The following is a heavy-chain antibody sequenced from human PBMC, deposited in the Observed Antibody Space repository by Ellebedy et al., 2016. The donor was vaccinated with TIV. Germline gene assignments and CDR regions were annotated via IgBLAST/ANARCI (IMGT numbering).Heavy chain of an antibody. CDR1: GFTFSSYG. CDR3: ARASTPVGIVVVPAARRDAFDI. CDR2: ISSSSSYI. Sequence: GGSLRLSXAASGFTFSSYGMHWVRQAPGKGLEWVSSISSSSSYIYYADSVKGRFTISRDNAKNSLYLQMNSLRAEDTAVYYCARASTPVGIVVVPAARRDAFDIWGQGTMVTVSS. V-gene: IGHV3-21*01. D-gene: IGHD2-2*03. J-gene: IGHJ3*02.